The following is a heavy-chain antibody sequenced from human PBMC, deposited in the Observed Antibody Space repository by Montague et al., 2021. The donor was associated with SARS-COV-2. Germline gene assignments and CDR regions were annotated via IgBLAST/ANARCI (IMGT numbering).Heavy chain of an antibody. J-gene: IGHJ4*02. D-gene: IGHD3-9*01. Sequence: PALVKPTQTLTLTCTFSGFSLSTPNVGVAWIRQPPGKALEWLAVIYSNGDKRYSPSLQRRLTITKDTSRNQAVVSLTNVDPLDTATYYCAHLIRYYDIFTGIPFDDWGQGTQVTVSS. CDR1: GFSLSTPNVG. V-gene: IGHV2-5*01. CDR3: AHLIRYYDIFTGIPFDD. CDR2: IYSNGDK.